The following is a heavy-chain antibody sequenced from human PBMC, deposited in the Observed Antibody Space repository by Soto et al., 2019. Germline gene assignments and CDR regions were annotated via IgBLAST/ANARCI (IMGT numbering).Heavy chain of an antibody. J-gene: IGHJ4*02. Sequence: PGGSLRLSCAASGFTFSSYAMHWVRQAPGKGLEWVAVISYDGSNKYYADSVKGRFTISRDNSKNTLYLQMNSLRAEDTAVYCCSRVRWFGQLSCTFDYWGQGTLVTVSS. V-gene: IGHV3-30-3*01. D-gene: IGHD3-10*01. CDR1: GFTFSSYA. CDR3: SRVRWFGQLSCTFDY. CDR2: ISYDGSNK.